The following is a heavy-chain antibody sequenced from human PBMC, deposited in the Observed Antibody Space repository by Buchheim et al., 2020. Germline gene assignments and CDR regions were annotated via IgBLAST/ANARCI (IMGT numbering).Heavy chain of an antibody. D-gene: IGHD3-3*01. V-gene: IGHV3-7*01. CDR3: ARVQYDFWSGYYNDY. CDR1: GFTFGNYW. CDR2: INQDGSEK. J-gene: IGHJ4*02. Sequence: EVQLVESGGGLVQPGGSLRLSCAASGFTFGNYWMSWARQAPGKGLEWVANINQDGSEKYYVDSVKGRFTISRDNAENSLSLQMNSLRAEYTAVYYCARVQYDFWSGYYNDYWGQGTL.